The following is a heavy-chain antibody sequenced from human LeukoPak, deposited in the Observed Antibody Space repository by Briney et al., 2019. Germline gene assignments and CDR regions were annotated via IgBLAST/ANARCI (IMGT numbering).Heavy chain of an antibody. CDR2: INWKGDRI. CDR3: ARDSFRGSYSDY. CDR1: GFNFDDYA. D-gene: IGHD1-26*01. Sequence: GGSLRLSCAASGFNFDDYAMIWVRQGPGKGLEWVSGINWKGDRIGYADSVKGRFTISRDNAKNALYLQMNSLRAGDTAVYYCARDSFRGSYSDYWGQGTLVTVSS. J-gene: IGHJ4*02. V-gene: IGHV3-20*04.